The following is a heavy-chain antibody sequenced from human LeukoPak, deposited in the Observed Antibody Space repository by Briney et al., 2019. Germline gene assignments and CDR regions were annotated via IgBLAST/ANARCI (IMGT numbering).Heavy chain of an antibody. Sequence: GESLKISCKGSGYSFISYWTGWVRQMPGKGLEWMGIIYPGDSDTRYSPSFQGQVTISADESISTAYLQWSSLKASDTAMYYCARLIGYCSGGSCYLDYWGQGTLVTVSS. J-gene: IGHJ4*02. CDR3: ARLIGYCSGGSCYLDY. V-gene: IGHV5-51*01. CDR2: IYPGDSDT. CDR1: GYSFISYW. D-gene: IGHD2-15*01.